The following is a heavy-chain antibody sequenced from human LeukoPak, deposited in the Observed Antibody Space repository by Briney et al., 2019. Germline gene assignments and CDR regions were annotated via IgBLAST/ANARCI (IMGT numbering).Heavy chain of an antibody. Sequence: SETLSLTCTVSGGSISSYFWSWIRQPAAKGLEWIGCIYTSGSTNYNPSLKSRVTMPVDRSKQQFSLKLSSVTAADTAVYYCARDRRIVGATTRYYFDYWGQGTLVTVSS. CDR1: GGSISSYF. J-gene: IGHJ4*02. CDR3: ARDRRIVGATTRYYFDY. D-gene: IGHD1-26*01. CDR2: IYTSGST. V-gene: IGHV4-4*07.